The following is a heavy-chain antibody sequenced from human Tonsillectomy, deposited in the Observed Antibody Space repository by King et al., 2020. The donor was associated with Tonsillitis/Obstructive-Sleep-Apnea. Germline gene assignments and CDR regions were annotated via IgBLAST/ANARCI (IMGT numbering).Heavy chain of an antibody. CDR2: INHSGST. CDR1: GGSFSGYY. CDR3: ARSFPQLLSLYYYYYMDV. D-gene: IGHD2-2*01. Sequence: VQLQQWGAGLLKPSETLSLTCAVYGGSFSGYYWSWIRQPPGKGLEWIGEINHSGSTNYNPSLKSRVTISVDTSKNQFSLSLSSMTAADTPVYYCARSFPQLLSLYYYYYMDVWGKGTTVSVSS. J-gene: IGHJ6*03. V-gene: IGHV4-34*01.